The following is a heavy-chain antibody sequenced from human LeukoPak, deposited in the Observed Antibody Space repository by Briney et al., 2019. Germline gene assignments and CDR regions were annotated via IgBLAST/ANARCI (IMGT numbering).Heavy chain of an antibody. CDR1: GFTFSSYA. Sequence: PGGSLRLSCAASGFTFSSYAMTWVRQVPGKGLEWVSAISGSGGSTYYADSVKGRFTISRDNSKNTLYLQMNSLRDEDTAVYYCAKRAQGDYTFDYWGQGTLVTVSS. CDR2: ISGSGGST. CDR3: AKRAQGDYTFDY. J-gene: IGHJ4*02. D-gene: IGHD4-11*01. V-gene: IGHV3-23*01.